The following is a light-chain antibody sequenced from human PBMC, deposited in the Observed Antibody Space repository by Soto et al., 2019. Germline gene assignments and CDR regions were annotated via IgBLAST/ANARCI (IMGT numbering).Light chain of an antibody. CDR3: QQRNVWPPIT. Sequence: EIVLTQSPATLSLSPGERATLSCRASQSIRTSLAWYQQKPGQAPRLVIFDASNRANGVPARFGRSGSGTDFTLTINSLEPEDFAVYYCQQRNVWPPITFGQGTRLEIK. CDR2: DAS. CDR1: QSIRTS. J-gene: IGKJ5*01. V-gene: IGKV3-11*01.